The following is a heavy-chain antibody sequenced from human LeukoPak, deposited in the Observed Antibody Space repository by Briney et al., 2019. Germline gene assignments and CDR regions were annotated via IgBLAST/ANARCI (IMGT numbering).Heavy chain of an antibody. J-gene: IGHJ4*02. V-gene: IGHV3-53*01. Sequence: SVEGRFTISRDSANNTLYLQMNSLRAEDTAVYYCARGEGGYYPAYWGQRALVTVSS. D-gene: IGHD1-26*01. CDR3: ARGEGGYYPAY.